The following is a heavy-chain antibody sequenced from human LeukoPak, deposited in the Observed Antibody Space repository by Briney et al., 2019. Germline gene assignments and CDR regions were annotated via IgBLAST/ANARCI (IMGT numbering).Heavy chain of an antibody. J-gene: IGHJ4*02. CDR1: GGSISSSNYY. CDR2: IYYSGTT. Sequence: SGTLSLTCAVSGGSISSSNYYWGWIRQPPGKGLEWIGSIYYSGTTYYSSSLKSRVIISVDTSKNQFSLKLSSVTATDTAVYYCARHEAQDFDYWGQGALVTVSS. CDR3: ARHEAQDFDY. V-gene: IGHV4-39*01.